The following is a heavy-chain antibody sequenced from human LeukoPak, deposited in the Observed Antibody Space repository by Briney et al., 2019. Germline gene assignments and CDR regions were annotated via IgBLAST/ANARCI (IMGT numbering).Heavy chain of an antibody. Sequence: GASVKVSCKASGYTFTGYNIHWVQQAPGQGLEWMGWINPNSGGTNYAQKFQGRVTMTRDTSISTAYMQLSRLRSDDTAVYYCATNYYDSSGLYFDAFHIWGQGTMVTVSS. CDR1: GYTFTGYN. D-gene: IGHD3-22*01. J-gene: IGHJ3*02. CDR3: ATNYYDSSGLYFDAFHI. V-gene: IGHV1-2*02. CDR2: INPNSGGT.